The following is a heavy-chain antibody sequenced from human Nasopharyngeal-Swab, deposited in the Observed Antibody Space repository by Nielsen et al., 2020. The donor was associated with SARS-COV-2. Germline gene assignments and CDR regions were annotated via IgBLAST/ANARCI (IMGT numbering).Heavy chain of an antibody. V-gene: IGHV3-9*01. D-gene: IGHD6-19*01. Sequence: GGSLRLSCAASGFTFDDYAMHWARQAPGKGLEWVSGITGNSGGIGYADAVKGRFTISRDNAKNSLYLQMNSLRPEDTALYYCAKLGAQGAVADHFDSWGQGTLVTVSS. CDR3: AKLGAQGAVADHFDS. CDR2: ITGNSGGI. CDR1: GFTFDDYA. J-gene: IGHJ4*02.